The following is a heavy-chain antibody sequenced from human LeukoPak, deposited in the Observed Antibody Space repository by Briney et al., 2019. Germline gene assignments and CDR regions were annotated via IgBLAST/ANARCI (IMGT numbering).Heavy chain of an antibody. J-gene: IGHJ4*02. Sequence: ASVKVSCKASGYTFTGYYMHWVRQAPGQGLEWMGWINPRGGSTSYAQKFQGRVTMTRDTSISTAYMELSRLRSDDTAVYYCARVGRRGIAAADPFDYWGQGTLVTVSS. CDR2: INPRGGST. V-gene: IGHV1-2*02. D-gene: IGHD6-13*01. CDR1: GYTFTGYY. CDR3: ARVGRRGIAAADPFDY.